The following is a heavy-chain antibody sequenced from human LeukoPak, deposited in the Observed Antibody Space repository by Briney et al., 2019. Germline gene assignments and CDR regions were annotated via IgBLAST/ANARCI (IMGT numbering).Heavy chain of an antibody. V-gene: IGHV3-23*01. CDR3: VIWGDYDVLTGYYVPDY. Sequence: PGGSLRLSCVASGFTFSIYAMSWVRQAPGRGLEWVSAITGSGTNTNYAASMKGRFTISRDNSKNTVFLQMNRLRHEDTAIYYCVIWGDYDVLTGYYVPDYWGQGTLVTVSS. D-gene: IGHD3-9*01. J-gene: IGHJ4*02. CDR1: GFTFSIYA. CDR2: ITGSGTNT.